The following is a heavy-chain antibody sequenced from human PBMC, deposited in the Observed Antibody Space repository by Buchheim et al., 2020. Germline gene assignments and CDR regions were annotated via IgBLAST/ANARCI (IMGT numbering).Heavy chain of an antibody. CDR2: ISGSGGST. V-gene: IGHV3-23*01. J-gene: IGHJ4*02. CDR1: GFTFSSYA. Sequence: EVQLLESGGGLVQPGGSLRLSCAASGFTFSSYAMSWVRQAPGKGLEWVSAISGSGGSTYYADSVKGRFTISRDNSKKTLYLQMNSLRAEDTAVYYCAKVIYDYVWGSYRPPMVFDYWGQGTL. D-gene: IGHD3-16*02. CDR3: AKVIYDYVWGSYRPPMVFDY.